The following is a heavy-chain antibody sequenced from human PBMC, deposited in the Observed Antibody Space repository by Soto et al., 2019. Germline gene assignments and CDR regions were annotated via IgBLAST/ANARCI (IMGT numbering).Heavy chain of an antibody. Sequence: GGSLRLSCAASGFTFSSYAMSWVRQAPGKGLEWVSAISGSGGSTYYADSVKGRFTISRDNSKNTLYLQMNSLRAEDTAVYYCAKARRIAAAGVYYYYYGMDVWGQGTTVTVSS. V-gene: IGHV3-23*01. CDR3: AKARRIAAAGVYYYYYGMDV. CDR2: ISGSGGST. CDR1: GFTFSSYA. D-gene: IGHD6-13*01. J-gene: IGHJ6*02.